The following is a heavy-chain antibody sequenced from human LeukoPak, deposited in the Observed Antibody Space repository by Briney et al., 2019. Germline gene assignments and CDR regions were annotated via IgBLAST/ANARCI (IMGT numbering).Heavy chain of an antibody. D-gene: IGHD3-22*01. CDR2: INHSGST. Sequence: SETLSLTCAVYGGSFSGYYWSWIRQPPGKGLEWIGEINHSGSTNYNPSLKSRVTISVDTSKNQFSLKLSSVTAADTAVYYCARESKSYDGSGFYHDYWGQGTLVAVSS. V-gene: IGHV4-34*01. J-gene: IGHJ4*02. CDR3: ARESKSYDGSGFYHDY. CDR1: GGSFSGYY.